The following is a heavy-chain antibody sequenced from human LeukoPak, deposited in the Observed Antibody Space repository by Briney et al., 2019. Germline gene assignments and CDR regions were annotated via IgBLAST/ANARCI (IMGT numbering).Heavy chain of an antibody. J-gene: IGHJ4*02. CDR3: ARDQGPPVGGIDY. Sequence: SETLSLTCTVSGGSISSYYWSWIRQPAGKGLKWIGRIYTSGSTNYNPSLKSRVTISVDTSKNQFSLKLSSVTAADTAVYYCARDQGPPVGGIDYWGLGTLVTVSS. CDR1: GGSISSYY. CDR2: IYTSGST. V-gene: IGHV4-4*07.